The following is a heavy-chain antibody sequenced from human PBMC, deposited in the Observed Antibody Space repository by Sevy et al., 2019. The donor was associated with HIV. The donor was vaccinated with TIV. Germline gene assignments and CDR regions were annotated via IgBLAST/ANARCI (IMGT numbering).Heavy chain of an antibody. CDR3: TTGYGYNYFDF. J-gene: IGHJ4*02. CDR2: IKSKTDGGTT. V-gene: IGHV3-15*07. Sequence: GGSLRLSCAGAGFTFSNAWMNWVRQAPGKGLEWVGRIKSKTDGGTTDYVAPVKGRFTISRDDSKNTVYMEMNSLKTEDTAVYYCTTGYGYNYFDFWGQGTLVTVSS. CDR1: GFTFSNAW. D-gene: IGHD5-12*01.